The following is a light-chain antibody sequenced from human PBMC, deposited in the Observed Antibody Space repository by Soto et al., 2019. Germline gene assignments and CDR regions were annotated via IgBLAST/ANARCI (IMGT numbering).Light chain of an antibody. CDR1: QSVRSD. J-gene: IGKJ3*01. CDR3: QQYGGVPYT. Sequence: EIGMTKSPATLSVSQGDRVTLSCRASQSVRSDLAWYQQKPGQAPRLLIYDASTRATGIPARFSGSGYGTDFTLTISRLEPEDFTIYYCQQYGGVPYTLGHGAKVDIK. V-gene: IGKV3-15*01. CDR2: DAS.